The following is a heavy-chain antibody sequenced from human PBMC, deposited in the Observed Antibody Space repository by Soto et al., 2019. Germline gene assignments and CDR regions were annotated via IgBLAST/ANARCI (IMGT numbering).Heavy chain of an antibody. J-gene: IGHJ5*02. V-gene: IGHV5-10-1*01. CDR2: IDPSDSYT. Sequence: PGESLKISSEGSGYSSTSYWISWVRQMPRKGVEWKGRIDPSDSYTNYSPSFEGHVTISADKSISTGYPQWSSPKAADTAMYYCARCLDDYYGDLRPGGQGTLVTVSS. CDR3: ARCLDDYYGDLRP. D-gene: IGHD4-17*01. CDR1: GYSSTSYW.